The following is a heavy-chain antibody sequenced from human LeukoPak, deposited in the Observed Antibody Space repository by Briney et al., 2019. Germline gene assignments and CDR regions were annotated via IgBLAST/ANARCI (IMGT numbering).Heavy chain of an antibody. CDR1: GGSISSGDYY. Sequence: SETLSLTCTVSGGSISSGDYYWSWIRQPPGTGLEWIGYIYYSGSTYYNPSLKSRATISVDTSKNQFSLKLSSVTAADTAVYYCTRVVTQGYFDYWGQGTLVTVSS. CDR2: IYYSGST. V-gene: IGHV4-30-4*08. CDR3: TRVVTQGYFDY. D-gene: IGHD4-23*01. J-gene: IGHJ4*02.